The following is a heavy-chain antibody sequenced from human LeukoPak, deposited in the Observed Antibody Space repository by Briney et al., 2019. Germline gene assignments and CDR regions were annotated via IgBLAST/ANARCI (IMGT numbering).Heavy chain of an antibody. CDR2: INHGGST. CDR3: AKSNGYGLIDI. J-gene: IGHJ3*02. CDR1: GGSFSGDF. V-gene: IGHV4-34*10. D-gene: IGHD3-10*01. Sequence: KYSETLSLTCAVYGGSFSGDFWSWIRQSPGKGLEWIGEINHGGSTTYNPSLQSRVTMSVDTSTNQISLKMTSVTAADTAVYYCAKSNGYGLIDIWGQGTMVTVSS.